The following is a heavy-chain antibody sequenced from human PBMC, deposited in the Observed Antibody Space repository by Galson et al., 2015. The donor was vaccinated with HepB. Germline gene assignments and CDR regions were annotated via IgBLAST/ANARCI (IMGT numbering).Heavy chain of an antibody. CDR2: IKVRVDGGTT. J-gene: IGHJ4*02. CDR1: GFTFSDAW. CDR3: TTDLGSGWYAR. D-gene: IGHD6-19*01. Sequence: SLRLSCAASGFTFSDAWMSWVRQASGKGLEWIGFIKVRVDGGTTDYAAPVKDRFTISRDDSKNMLYLQMDSLKTEDTAVYYCTTDLGSGWYARWGQGIPVTVSS. V-gene: IGHV3-15*01.